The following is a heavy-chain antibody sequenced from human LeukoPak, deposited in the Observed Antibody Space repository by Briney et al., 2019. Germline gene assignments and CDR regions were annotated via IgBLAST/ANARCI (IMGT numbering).Heavy chain of an antibody. V-gene: IGHV1-3*01. CDR2: INAGNGNT. CDR3: ARGRITIFGVVIKYYFDY. D-gene: IGHD3-3*01. CDR1: GYTFTSYA. Sequence: ASVTVSCKASGYTFTSYAMHWVRQAPGQRLEWMGWINAGNGNTKYSQKFQGRVTITRDTSASTAYMELSSLRSEDTAVYYCARGRITIFGVVIKYYFDYWGQGTLVTVSS. J-gene: IGHJ4*02.